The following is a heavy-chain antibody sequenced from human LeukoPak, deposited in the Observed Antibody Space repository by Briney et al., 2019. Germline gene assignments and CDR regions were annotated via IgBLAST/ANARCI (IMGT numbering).Heavy chain of an antibody. CDR1: GGSFSGYY. J-gene: IGHJ4*02. V-gene: IGHV4-34*01. CDR2: INHSGST. Sequence: SETLSLTCAVYGGSFSGYYWSWIRQPPGKGLEWIGEINHSGSTNYNPSPKSRVTISVDTSKNQFSLKLSSVTAADTAVYYCARGYGWLGVADYWGQGTLVTVSS. D-gene: IGHD5-12*01. CDR3: ARGYGWLGVADY.